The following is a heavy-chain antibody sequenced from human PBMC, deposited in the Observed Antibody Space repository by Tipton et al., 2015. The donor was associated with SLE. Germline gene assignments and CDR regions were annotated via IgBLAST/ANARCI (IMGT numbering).Heavy chain of an antibody. D-gene: IGHD1-26*01. Sequence: QLVQSGGGVVQPGRSLRLSCAASGFTFSSYAMHWVRQAPGKGLEWVAVISYDGSNKYYADSVKGRFTISRDNSKNTLYLQMNSLRAEDTAVYYCASLSIVGATDYWGQGTLVTVSS. CDR1: GFTFSSYA. J-gene: IGHJ4*02. CDR3: ASLSIVGATDY. V-gene: IGHV3-30*04. CDR2: ISYDGSNK.